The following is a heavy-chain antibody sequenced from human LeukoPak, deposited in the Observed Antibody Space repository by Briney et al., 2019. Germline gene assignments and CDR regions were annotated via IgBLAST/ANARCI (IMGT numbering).Heavy chain of an antibody. CDR1: GGSISSSNW. J-gene: IGHJ6*03. CDR2: IYHSGST. D-gene: IGHD4-11*01. V-gene: IGHV4-4*02. CDR3: ARTYSNKGSYYYYYYMDV. Sequence: SETLSLTCAVSGGSISSSNWWSWVRQPPGKGLEWIGEIYHSGSTNYNPSLKSRVTISVDKSKNQFSLKLSSVTAADTAVYYCARTYSNKGSYYYYYYMDVWGKGTTVTVSS.